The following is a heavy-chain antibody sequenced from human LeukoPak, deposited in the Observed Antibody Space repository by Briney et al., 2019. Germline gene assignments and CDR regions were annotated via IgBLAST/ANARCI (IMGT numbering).Heavy chain of an antibody. CDR3: TRHGRSSYGSTEVDY. Sequence: PSETLSLTCSVSGDSISGSIYYWGWIRQPPGKGLEWIASISYSGSTYFNPSLKSRVTIFVDTSKNQFSLKLSSVTAADTAVYYCTRHGRSSYGSTEVDYWGQGTLVTVSS. V-gene: IGHV4-39*01. CDR2: ISYSGST. J-gene: IGHJ4*02. D-gene: IGHD3-10*01. CDR1: GDSISGSIYY.